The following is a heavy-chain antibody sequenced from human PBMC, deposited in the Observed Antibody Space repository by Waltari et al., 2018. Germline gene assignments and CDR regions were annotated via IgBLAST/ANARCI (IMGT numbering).Heavy chain of an antibody. CDR1: GGPLSSLNTS. D-gene: IGHD3-3*01. J-gene: IGHJ4*02. V-gene: IGHV4-39*01. CDR2: FYYGGDT. CDR3: ARFSHIRVAPV. Sequence: QLQLQESGPGLVKPSETVSLTCSVSGGPLSSLNTSWAWIRQPPGKGPEWIGTFYYGGDTFYSPSLKSRATVSVDTSKNQFFLSLSSATAADTAVYYCARFSHIRVAPVWGQGIPVTVSS.